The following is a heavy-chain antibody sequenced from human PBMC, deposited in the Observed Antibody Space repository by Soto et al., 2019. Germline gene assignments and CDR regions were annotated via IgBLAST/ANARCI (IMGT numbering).Heavy chain of an antibody. CDR3: AREGGSYSDY. J-gene: IGHJ4*02. Sequence: ASVKFYCKASGGTFSSYAISWVRQAPGQGLEWMGGIIPIFGTANYAQKFQGRVTITAGESTSTAYMELSSLRSEDTAVYYCAREGGSYSDYWGQGTLVTVSS. CDR1: GGTFSSYA. CDR2: IIPIFGTA. D-gene: IGHD1-26*01. V-gene: IGHV1-69*13.